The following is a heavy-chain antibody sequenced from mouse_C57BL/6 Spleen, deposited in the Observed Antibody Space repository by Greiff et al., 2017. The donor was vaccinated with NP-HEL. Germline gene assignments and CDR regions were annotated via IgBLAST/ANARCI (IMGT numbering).Heavy chain of an antibody. CDR2: INPNNGGT. J-gene: IGHJ2*01. CDR1: GYTFTDYN. D-gene: IGHD1-1*01. Sequence: EVQLQQSGPELVKPGASVKIPCKASGYTFTDYNMDWVKQSHGKSLEWIGDINPNNGGTIYNQKFKGKATLTVDKSSSTAYMELRSLTSEDTAVYYCERRYYGSAGYFDYWGQGTTLTVSS. V-gene: IGHV1-18*01. CDR3: ERRYYGSAGYFDY.